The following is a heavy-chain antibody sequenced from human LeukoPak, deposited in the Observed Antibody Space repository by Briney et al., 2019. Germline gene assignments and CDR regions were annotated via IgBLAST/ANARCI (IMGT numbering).Heavy chain of an antibody. CDR2: ISAYNGNT. V-gene: IGHV1-18*01. CDR3: ARLYYDSSGYSNYFDY. Sequence: ASVKVSCTASGYTFTSYGISWVRQAPGQGLEWMGWISAYNGNTNYAQKLQGRVTMTTDTSTSTAYMELRSLRSDDTAVYYCARLYYDSSGYSNYFDYWGQGTLVTVSS. D-gene: IGHD3-22*01. J-gene: IGHJ4*02. CDR1: GYTFTSYG.